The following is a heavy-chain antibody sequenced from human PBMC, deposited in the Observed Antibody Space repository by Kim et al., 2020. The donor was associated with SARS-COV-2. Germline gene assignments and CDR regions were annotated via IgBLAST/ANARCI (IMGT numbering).Heavy chain of an antibody. V-gene: IGHV4-39*07. Sequence: SETLSLTCTVSGGSISSSSYYWGWIRQPPGKGLEWIGSIYYSGSTYYNPSLKSRVTISVDTSKNQFSLKLSSVTAADTAVYYCARYSSSWYYYFDYWGQG. CDR1: GGSISSSSYY. CDR3: ARYSSSWYYYFDY. D-gene: IGHD6-13*01. CDR2: IYYSGST. J-gene: IGHJ4*02.